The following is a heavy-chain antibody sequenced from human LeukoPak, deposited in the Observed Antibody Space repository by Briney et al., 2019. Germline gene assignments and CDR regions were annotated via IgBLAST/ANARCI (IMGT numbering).Heavy chain of an antibody. CDR3: ARDRDYGDYEGDAFDI. CDR1: GFTFSSYS. J-gene: IGHJ3*02. CDR2: ISSSSSYI. Sequence: GGSLRLSCAASGFTFSSYSMNWVRQAPGKGLEWVSSISSSSSYIYYADSVKGRFTISRDNAKNSLYLQMNSLRAEGTAVYYCARDRDYGDYEGDAFDIWGQGTMVTVSS. V-gene: IGHV3-21*01. D-gene: IGHD4-17*01.